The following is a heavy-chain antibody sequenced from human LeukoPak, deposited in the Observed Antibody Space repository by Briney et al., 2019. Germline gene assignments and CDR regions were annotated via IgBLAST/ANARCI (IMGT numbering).Heavy chain of an antibody. V-gene: IGHV4-39*07. Sequence: PSETLSLTCTVSGGSISSSSYYWGWIRQPPGKGLEWIGSIYYSGSTYYNPSLKSRVTISVDTSKNQFSLKLSSVTAADTAVYYCARGRGDYSWFDSWGQGSLVTVSS. CDR3: ARGRGDYSWFDS. CDR2: IYYSGST. CDR1: GGSISSSSYY. J-gene: IGHJ5*01. D-gene: IGHD3-10*01.